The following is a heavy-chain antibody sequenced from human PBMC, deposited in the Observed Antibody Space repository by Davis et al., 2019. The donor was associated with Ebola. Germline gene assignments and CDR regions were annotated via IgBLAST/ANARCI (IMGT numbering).Heavy chain of an antibody. V-gene: IGHV3-23*01. CDR3: AKLGCTSSSCYTGNFYYYYGMDV. D-gene: IGHD2-2*02. Sequence: PGGSLRLSCAASGFTFSDYHMSWIRQAPGKGLEWVSTISGSGTYTYYADSVKGRFTISRDNSKDTLYLQMNSLRAEDTAVYYCAKLGCTSSSCYTGNFYYYYGMDVWGQGTTVTVSS. CDR2: ISGSGTYT. CDR1: GFTFSDYH. J-gene: IGHJ6*02.